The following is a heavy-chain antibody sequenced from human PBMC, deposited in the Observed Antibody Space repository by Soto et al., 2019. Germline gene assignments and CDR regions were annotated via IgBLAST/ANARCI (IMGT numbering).Heavy chain of an antibody. J-gene: IGHJ4*02. CDR3: ARDRARIQLWPEGY. CDR2: INPNSGGT. CDR1: GYTFTGYY. D-gene: IGHD5-18*01. Sequence: GASVKVSCKASGYTFTGYYMHWVRQAPGQGLEWMGWINPNSGGTNYAQKFQGRVTMTRDTSISTAYMELSRLRSDDTAVYYCARDRARIQLWPEGYWGQGTLVTVSS. V-gene: IGHV1-2*02.